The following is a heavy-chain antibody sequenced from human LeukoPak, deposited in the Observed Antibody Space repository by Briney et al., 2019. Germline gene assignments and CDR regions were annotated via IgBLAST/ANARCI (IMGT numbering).Heavy chain of an antibody. CDR2: INHSGST. Sequence: PSETLSLTCAVYGGSFSGYYWSWIRQPPGKGLEWIGEINHSGSTNYNPSLKSRVTISVDTSKNQFSLKLSSVTAADTAVYYCARETGGMATRKFDYWGQGTLVTVSS. D-gene: IGHD5-24*01. CDR3: ARETGGMATRKFDY. CDR1: GGSFSGYY. V-gene: IGHV4-34*01. J-gene: IGHJ4*02.